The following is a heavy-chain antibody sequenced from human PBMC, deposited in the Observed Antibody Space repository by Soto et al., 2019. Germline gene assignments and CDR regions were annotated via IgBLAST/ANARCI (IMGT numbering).Heavy chain of an antibody. Sequence: GKSLTLSCKGSGYSFTNYWIGWVRQMPGKGLEWMGIIYPGDSDTRYSPSFQGQVTISADKSISTAYLQWSSLMASDTAMYFCARLSDFWSGYPPYYGMDVWGQGTTVTVSS. CDR3: ARLSDFWSGYPPYYGMDV. D-gene: IGHD3-3*01. J-gene: IGHJ6*02. V-gene: IGHV5-51*03. CDR2: IYPGDSDT. CDR1: GYSFTNYW.